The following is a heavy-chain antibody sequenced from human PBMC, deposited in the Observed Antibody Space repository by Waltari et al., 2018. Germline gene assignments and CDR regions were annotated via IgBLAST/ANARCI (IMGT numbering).Heavy chain of an antibody. V-gene: IGHV3-33*01. CDR1: GSAFTPHR. CDR2: IWYDGSNK. Sequence: VQLVESGAGGVQSGRSLRLPCVGSGSAFTPHRLNWVRQAPGKGLEWVAVIWYDGSNKNYVDSVKGRFTISRDNSKNTMYLEMNRLRAEDTAVYFCARGDGGSGLGASDIWGQGTMVTVSS. J-gene: IGHJ3*02. D-gene: IGHD3-3*01. CDR3: ARGDGGSGLGASDI.